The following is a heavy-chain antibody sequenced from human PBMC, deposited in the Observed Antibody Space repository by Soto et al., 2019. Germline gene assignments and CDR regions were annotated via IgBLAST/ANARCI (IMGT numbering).Heavy chain of an antibody. CDR3: ARDHSSGWSYYFDY. J-gene: IGHJ4*02. Sequence: ASVKVSCKASGYTFTTYAIYWVRQAPGQRFEWMGWINAANGDTQYSQKFQGRVTITRDTSASTAYMELSSLRSEDTAVYYCARDHSSGWSYYFDYWGQGTLVTVSS. D-gene: IGHD6-19*01. CDR2: INAANGDT. CDR1: GYTFTTYA. V-gene: IGHV1-3*01.